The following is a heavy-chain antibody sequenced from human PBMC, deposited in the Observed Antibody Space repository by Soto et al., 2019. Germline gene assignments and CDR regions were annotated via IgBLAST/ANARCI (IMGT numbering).Heavy chain of an antibody. Sequence: PGWSLRLSCAASGFTFSSYGMHLVRQAPGKGLEWVAFIWYDGSNKYYADYVKGRFTISRDNSKNTLYLQMNSLRAEDTAVYYCARSEYSSSSVDYWGEGTLVTVSS. CDR3: ARSEYSSSSVDY. D-gene: IGHD6-13*01. CDR2: IWYDGSNK. V-gene: IGHV3-33*01. CDR1: GFTFSSYG. J-gene: IGHJ4*02.